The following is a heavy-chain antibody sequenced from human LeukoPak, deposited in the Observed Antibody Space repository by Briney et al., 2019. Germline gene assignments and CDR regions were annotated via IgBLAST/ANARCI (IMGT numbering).Heavy chain of an antibody. Sequence: PGGSLRLSCAASGLSLSIAWMSWVRQAPGKGLEWVGRIKRNIDGATTDYATPVKGRFTISRDDSINTLYLQINSLKTEDTAVYFCVTSGSDTYDYWGQGTLVTVSS. CDR1: GLSLSIAW. V-gene: IGHV3-15*01. CDR2: IKRNIDGATT. D-gene: IGHD5-12*01. CDR3: VTSGSDTYDY. J-gene: IGHJ4*02.